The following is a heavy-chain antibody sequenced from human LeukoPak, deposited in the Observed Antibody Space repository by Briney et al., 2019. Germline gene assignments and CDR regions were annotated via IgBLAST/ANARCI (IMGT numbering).Heavy chain of an antibody. CDR3: TRAGRYCSGGSCYSFY. CDR2: IRSKAHGGTT. Sequence: GSLRLSCAASGFTFNSYPMNWVRQAPGEGLEWVGFIRSKAHGGTTEYAASVKGRFTISRDDSKSIAYLQMDSLKTEDTAVYYCTRAGRYCSGGSCYSFYWGQGTLVTVSS. J-gene: IGHJ4*02. CDR1: GFTFNSYP. D-gene: IGHD2-15*01. V-gene: IGHV3-49*04.